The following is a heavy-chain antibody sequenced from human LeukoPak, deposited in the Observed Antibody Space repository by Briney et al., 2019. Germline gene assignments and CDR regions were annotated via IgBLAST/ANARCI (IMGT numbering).Heavy chain of an antibody. Sequence: GGSLRLSCAASGLTFSIYWMNWVRQAPGKGLEWVASVKEDGSERYYVDSVRGRFTISRDNAKNSLYLQMNSLRAEDTAVYYCARALGDDPIDHWGRGTLVTVPS. CDR3: ARALGDDPIDH. J-gene: IGHJ4*02. V-gene: IGHV3-7*01. CDR2: VKEDGSER. D-gene: IGHD3-16*01. CDR1: GLTFSIYW.